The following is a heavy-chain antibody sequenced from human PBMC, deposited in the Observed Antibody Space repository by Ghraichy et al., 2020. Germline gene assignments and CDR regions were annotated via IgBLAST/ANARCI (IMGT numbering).Heavy chain of an antibody. D-gene: IGHD4-17*01. V-gene: IGHV4-59*12. Sequence: SETLSLTCTVSGGSIDTYYWSWIRQCPGKGLEWIGQIHSSGSTKSNPSLQSRVTISVDTSKNQFSLKLSSVTAADTAVYYCARGPRYGDPPYNWFDPWGQGTLVTVSS. J-gene: IGHJ5*02. CDR2: IHSSGST. CDR3: ARGPRYGDPPYNWFDP. CDR1: GGSIDTYY.